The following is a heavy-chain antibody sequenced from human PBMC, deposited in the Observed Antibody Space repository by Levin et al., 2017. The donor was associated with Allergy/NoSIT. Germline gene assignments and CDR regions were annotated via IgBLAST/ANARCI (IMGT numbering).Heavy chain of an antibody. CDR1: GFTFSTYP. CDR2: ISDDGRDK. D-gene: IGHD6-13*01. V-gene: IGHV3-30*04. CDR3: ARDGVIAAATYYFDF. Sequence: GGSLRLSCAASGFTFSTYPMHWVRQAPGKGLEWVAVISDDGRDKHYADSVEGRFTISRDNSKNTLYLQVNSLRAEDTAVYHCARDGVIAAATYYFDFWGQGTLVTVSS. J-gene: IGHJ4*02.